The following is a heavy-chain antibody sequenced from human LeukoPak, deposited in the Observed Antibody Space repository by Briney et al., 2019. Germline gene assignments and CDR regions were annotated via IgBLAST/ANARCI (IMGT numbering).Heavy chain of an antibody. V-gene: IGHV3-21*01. J-gene: IGHJ6*04. Sequence: GGSLRLSCAASGFTFSSYKMNWVRQAPGKGLEWVSSISSFSSVTGSRNDIYYADSVKGRFTISRENVQNSLYLQMNSLRPEDTAVYYCARDPPRVGMDVWGKGTTVTVSS. CDR3: ARDPPRVGMDV. D-gene: IGHD1-26*01. CDR2: ISSFSSVTGSRNDI. CDR1: GFTFSSYK.